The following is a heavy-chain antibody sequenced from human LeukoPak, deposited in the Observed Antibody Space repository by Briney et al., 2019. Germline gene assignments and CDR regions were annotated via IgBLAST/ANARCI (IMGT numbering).Heavy chain of an antibody. D-gene: IGHD3-22*01. Sequence: ASVKVSCKASGYTFTSYAISWVRQAPGQGLEWMGWISAYNGKTNSVQKFQGRVTMTTDTSTTTAYVELWSLRSDDTAVYYCARDLDSSGYYRSDAFDIWGQGTMVTVSS. J-gene: IGHJ3*02. CDR3: ARDLDSSGYYRSDAFDI. CDR1: GYTFTSYA. CDR2: ISAYNGKT. V-gene: IGHV1-18*01.